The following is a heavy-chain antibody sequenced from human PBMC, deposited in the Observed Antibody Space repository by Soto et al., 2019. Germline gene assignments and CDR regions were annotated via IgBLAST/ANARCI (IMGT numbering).Heavy chain of an antibody. V-gene: IGHV3-7*01. Sequence: GGSLRLSCAASGFTFSSYWMSWVRQAPGKGLEWVANIKQDGSEKYYVDSVKGRFTISRDNAKNSLYLQMNSLRAEDTAVYYCARRTDPEYYDFWSGYPGWFDPWGQGTLVTVSS. CDR3: ARRTDPEYYDFWSGYPGWFDP. CDR2: IKQDGSEK. J-gene: IGHJ5*02. D-gene: IGHD3-3*01. CDR1: GFTFSSYW.